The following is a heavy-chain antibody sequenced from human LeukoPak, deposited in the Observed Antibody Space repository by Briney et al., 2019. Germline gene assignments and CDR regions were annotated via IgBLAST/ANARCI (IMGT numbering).Heavy chain of an antibody. D-gene: IGHD5-18*01. CDR3: ATLPPERGYSYGFGY. J-gene: IGHJ4*02. Sequence: SETLSLTCTISGGSISSSSYYWGWIRQPPGKGLEWIGTIYYSGSTNYNPSLKSRVTISVDTSKNQFSLKLSSVTAADTAVYYCATLPPERGYSYGFGYWGQGTLVTVSS. CDR2: IYYSGST. CDR1: GGSISSSSYY. V-gene: IGHV4-39*07.